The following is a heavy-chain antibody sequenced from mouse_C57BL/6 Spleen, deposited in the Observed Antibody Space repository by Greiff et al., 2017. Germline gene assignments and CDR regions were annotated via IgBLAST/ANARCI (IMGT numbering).Heavy chain of an antibody. Sequence: EVQLQQSGAELVKPGASVKLSCTASGFNIKDYYMHWVKQRTEQGLEWIGRIDPEDGETKYAPKFPGKATITADTSSNTAYLQLSSLTSEDTAVYYCASKGYFDYWGQGTTLTVSS. CDR1: GFNIKDYY. J-gene: IGHJ2*01. V-gene: IGHV14-2*01. CDR2: IDPEDGET. CDR3: ASKGYFDY.